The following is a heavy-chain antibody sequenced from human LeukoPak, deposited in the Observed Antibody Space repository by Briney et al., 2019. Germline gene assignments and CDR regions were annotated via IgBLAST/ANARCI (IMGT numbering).Heavy chain of an antibody. J-gene: IGHJ4*02. CDR2: IKSDGST. CDR3: AKAQWLVDY. CDR1: GFTFSSYW. V-gene: IGHV3-74*01. Sequence: GGSLRLSCAASGFTFSSYWMHWVRQTPGKGLVWVSRIKSDGSTIYADSVKGRFTISRDNSKNTLYLQMNSLRAEDTAVYYCAKAQWLVDYWGQGTLVTVSS. D-gene: IGHD6-19*01.